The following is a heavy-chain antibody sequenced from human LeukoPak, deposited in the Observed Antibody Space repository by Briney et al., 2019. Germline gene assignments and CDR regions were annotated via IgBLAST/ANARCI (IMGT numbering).Heavy chain of an antibody. CDR3: ARVSTVLGAFDF. J-gene: IGHJ3*01. CDR2: IYYSGST. CDR1: GGSISSSSYY. V-gene: IGHV4-39*07. Sequence: PSETLSLTCTVSGGSISSSSYYWGWIRQPPGKGLEWIGSIYYSGSTYYNPSLKSRVTMSVDTSKNQFSLKLSSVTAADTAVYYCARVSTVLGAFDFWGQGTMVTVSS. D-gene: IGHD4-17*01.